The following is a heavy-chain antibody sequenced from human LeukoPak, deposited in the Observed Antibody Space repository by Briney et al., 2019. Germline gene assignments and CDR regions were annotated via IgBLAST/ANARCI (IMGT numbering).Heavy chain of an antibody. Sequence: GGSLRLSCAASGFTFSSYALSWVRQAPGKGLEWVSVIYSGGSTYYADSVKGRFTISRDNSKNTLYLQMNSPRAEDTAVYYCASTNGGYSGYDATYYYYYGMDVWGQGTTVTVSS. J-gene: IGHJ6*02. D-gene: IGHD5-12*01. CDR2: IYSGGST. CDR3: ASTNGGYSGYDATYYYYYGMDV. CDR1: GFTFSSYA. V-gene: IGHV3-53*01.